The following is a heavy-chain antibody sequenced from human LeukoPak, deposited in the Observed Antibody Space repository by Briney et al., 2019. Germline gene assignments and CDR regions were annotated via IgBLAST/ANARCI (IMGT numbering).Heavy chain of an antibody. D-gene: IGHD2-15*01. J-gene: IGHJ4*02. CDR2: IYYSGST. V-gene: IGHV4-39*01. Sequence: PSETLSLTCTVSGGSISSSSYYWGWIRQPPGKGLEWIGSIYYSGSTYYNPSLKSRVTTSVDTSKNQFSLKLSSVTAADTAVYYCARGRGYCSGGSCYSSREELPDYWGQGTLVTVSS. CDR3: ARGRGYCSGGSCYSSREELPDY. CDR1: GGSISSSSYY.